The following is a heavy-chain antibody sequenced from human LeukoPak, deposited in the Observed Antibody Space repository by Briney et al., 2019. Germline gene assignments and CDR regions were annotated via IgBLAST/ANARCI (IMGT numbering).Heavy chain of an antibody. J-gene: IGHJ4*02. Sequence: ASVKVSCKASGYTFTGYYMHWVRQAPGQGLEWMGRINPNSGGTNYAQKFQGKVTTTRDTSISTAYIEMSWLRSDDTAVYYCARGPADLTGSFDYWGQGTLVAVSS. D-gene: IGHD1-14*01. CDR2: INPNSGGT. V-gene: IGHV1-2*06. CDR1: GYTFTGYY. CDR3: ARGPADLTGSFDY.